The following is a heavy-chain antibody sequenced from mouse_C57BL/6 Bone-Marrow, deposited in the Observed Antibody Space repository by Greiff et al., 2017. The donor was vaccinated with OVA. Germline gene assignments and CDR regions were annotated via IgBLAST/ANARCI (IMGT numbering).Heavy chain of an antibody. J-gene: IGHJ2*01. CDR3: ARGTYYGNHRGY. CDR2: ILPGSGST. CDR1: GYTFTGYW. V-gene: IGHV1-9*01. D-gene: IGHD2-1*01. Sequence: QVQLKESGAELMKPGASVKLSCKATGYTFTGYWIEWVKQRPGHGLELIGEILPGSGSTNYTEKFKGKATFTADTSSNTAYMQLSSLTTEDSAIYYCARGTYYGNHRGYWGQGTTLTVSS.